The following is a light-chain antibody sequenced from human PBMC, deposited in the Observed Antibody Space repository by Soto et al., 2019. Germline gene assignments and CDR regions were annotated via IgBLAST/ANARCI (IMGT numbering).Light chain of an antibody. CDR3: QQYGSSPQT. J-gene: IGKJ1*01. CDR2: GAS. Sequence: EVVLTQSPVTLSLSPGERATLSCIAIQSFLGLLAWYQQKSVQAPRLLIYGASSRATGIPDRFSGSGSGTDFTLTISRLEPEDFAVYYCQQYGSSPQTFGQGTKVDIK. CDR1: QSFLGL. V-gene: IGKV3-20*01.